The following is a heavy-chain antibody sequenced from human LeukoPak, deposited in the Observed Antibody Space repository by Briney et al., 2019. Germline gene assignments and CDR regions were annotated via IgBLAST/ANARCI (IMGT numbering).Heavy chain of an antibody. J-gene: IGHJ6*03. D-gene: IGHD2-2*01. CDR2: ISAYNGNT. V-gene: IGHV1-18*01. CDR1: GYTFTSYG. Sequence: ASVKVSCKASGYTFTSYGISWVRQAPGQGLEWMGWISAYNGNTRYAQKLQGRVTMTTDSSTSTAYMELRSLRSDDTAVYYCARGPIIDIVVIPAAADYYHVDVWGKGTTVTVSS. CDR3: ARGPIIDIVVIPAAADYYHVDV.